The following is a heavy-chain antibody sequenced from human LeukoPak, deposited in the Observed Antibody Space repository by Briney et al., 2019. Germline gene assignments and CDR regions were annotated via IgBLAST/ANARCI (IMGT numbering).Heavy chain of an antibody. CDR2: IYYSGST. D-gene: IGHD2-15*01. CDR1: GDSISTHY. J-gene: IGHJ6*02. CDR3: ARDRPQGYCSGGSRYYGMDV. V-gene: IGHV4-59*11. Sequence: SETLSLTCTVSGDSISTHYWTWIRQPPGKGLEWIGYIYYSGSTNYNPSLKSRVTISVDTSKNQFSLKLSSVTAADTAVYYCARDRPQGYCSGGSRYYGMDVWGQGTTVTVSS.